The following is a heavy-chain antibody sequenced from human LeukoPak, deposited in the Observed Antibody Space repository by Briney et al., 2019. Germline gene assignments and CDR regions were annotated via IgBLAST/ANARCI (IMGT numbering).Heavy chain of an antibody. CDR1: GGSFSGYY. V-gene: IGHV4-34*01. J-gene: IGHJ4*02. CDR3: ARATYYDFSSAVTDY. CDR2: INHSGST. D-gene: IGHD3-3*01. Sequence: KPSETLSLTCAVYGGSFSGYYWSWIRQPPGKGLEWIGEINHSGSTNYNPSLKSRVTISVDTSKNQFSLKLSSVTAADTAVYYCARATYYDFSSAVTDYWGQGTLVTVSS.